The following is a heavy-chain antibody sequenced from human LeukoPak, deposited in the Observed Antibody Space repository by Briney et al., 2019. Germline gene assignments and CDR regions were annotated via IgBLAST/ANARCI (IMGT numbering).Heavy chain of an antibody. D-gene: IGHD5-18*01. CDR3: ATPWYSYGYNY. CDR1: GFTFSSYG. CDR2: ISYDGSNK. Sequence: GGSLRLPCAASGFTFSSYGMHWVRQAPGKGLEWVAVISYDGSNKYYADSVKGRFTISRDNSMNTLYLQMNSLRAEDTAVYYCATPWYSYGYNYWGQGTLVTVSS. V-gene: IGHV3-30*03. J-gene: IGHJ4*02.